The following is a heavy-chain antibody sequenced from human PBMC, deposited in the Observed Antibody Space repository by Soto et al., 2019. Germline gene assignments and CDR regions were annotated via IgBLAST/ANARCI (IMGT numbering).Heavy chain of an antibody. Sequence: QVQLVESGGGVVQPGRSLRLSCAASGFTFSSYGMHWVRQAPGKGLEWVAVIIYDGSTKYYADSVKGRFTISRDNSKSTLYRQRNSLGAEDTAVYYCAKDRMGAGVRGYFDYWGQGTLVTVSS. V-gene: IGHV3-30*18. CDR1: GFTFSSYG. CDR3: AKDRMGAGVRGYFDY. CDR2: IIYDGSTK. J-gene: IGHJ4*02. D-gene: IGHD3-10*01.